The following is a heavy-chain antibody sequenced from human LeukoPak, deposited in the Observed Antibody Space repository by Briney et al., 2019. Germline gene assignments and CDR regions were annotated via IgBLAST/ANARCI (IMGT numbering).Heavy chain of an antibody. J-gene: IGHJ4*02. Sequence: SETLSLTCTVSGGSISSGGYYWSWIRQHPEKGLEWIGYIYYSGSTYYNPSLKSRVTISVDTSKNQFSLKLSSVTAADTAVYYCARLGDYYDSSGYLKDWGQGTLVTVSS. CDR2: IYYSGST. D-gene: IGHD3-22*01. V-gene: IGHV4-31*03. CDR1: GGSISSGGYY. CDR3: ARLGDYYDSSGYLKD.